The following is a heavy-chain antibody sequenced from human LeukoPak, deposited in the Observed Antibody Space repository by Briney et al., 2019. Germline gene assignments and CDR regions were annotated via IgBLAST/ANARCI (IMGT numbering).Heavy chain of an antibody. J-gene: IGHJ2*01. V-gene: IGHV4-4*02. CDR3: ARGYSYGYWYFDL. D-gene: IGHD5-18*01. CDR2: IYHSGST. Sequence: SGTLSLTCAASGVSISSSNWWRWVREPPGQGLGWTGEIYHSGSTNYNPSLKGRVTISVDKSKNQFSLKLSSVTAADTAVYYCARGYSYGYWYFDLWGRGTLVSVSS. CDR1: GVSISSSNW.